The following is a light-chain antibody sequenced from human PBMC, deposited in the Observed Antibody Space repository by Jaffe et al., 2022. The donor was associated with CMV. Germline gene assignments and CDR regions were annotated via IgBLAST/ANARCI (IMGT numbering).Light chain of an antibody. V-gene: IGLV1-47*01. CDR2: RDN. CDR1: SSNVGSNY. Sequence: QSVLTQPPSASGTPGQRVTFSCSGSSSNVGSNYVYWYQHLPGTAPKLLIYRDNQRPSGVPDRFSGSKSDTSASLAISGLRSDDEADYYCAAWDDSVSGVLFGGGTKLTVL. CDR3: AAWDDSVSGVL. J-gene: IGLJ2*01.